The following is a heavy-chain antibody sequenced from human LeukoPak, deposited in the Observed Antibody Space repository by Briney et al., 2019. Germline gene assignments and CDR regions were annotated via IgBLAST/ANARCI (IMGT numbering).Heavy chain of an antibody. V-gene: IGHV3-30-3*01. CDR2: ISYDGSNK. CDR3: ARDLGDIVVVVAATGPTFYGMDV. Sequence: GGSLRLSCTASGFTVSNNYMSWVRQAPGKGLEWVAVISYDGSNKYYADSVKGRFTISRDNSKNTLYLQMNSLRAEDTAVYYCARDLGDIVVVVAATGPTFYGMDVWGQGTTVTVSS. CDR1: GFTVSNNY. J-gene: IGHJ6*02. D-gene: IGHD2-15*01.